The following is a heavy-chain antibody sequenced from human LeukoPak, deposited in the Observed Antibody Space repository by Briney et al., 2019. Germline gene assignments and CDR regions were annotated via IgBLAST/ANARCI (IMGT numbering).Heavy chain of an antibody. CDR3: AKDIALDGGYSYGNDAFDI. CDR2: ISWDGGST. D-gene: IGHD5-18*01. Sequence: PGGSLRLSCAASGFTFYDYTMHWVRHAPGKGLEWVSLISWDGGSTYYADSVKGRFTISRDNSKNSLYLQMNSLRTEDTALYYCAKDIALDGGYSYGNDAFDIWGQGTMVTVSS. CDR1: GFTFYDYT. J-gene: IGHJ3*02. V-gene: IGHV3-43*01.